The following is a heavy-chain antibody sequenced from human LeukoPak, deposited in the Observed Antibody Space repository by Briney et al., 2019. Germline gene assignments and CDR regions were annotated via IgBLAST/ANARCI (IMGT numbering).Heavy chain of an antibody. V-gene: IGHV4-39*02. D-gene: IGHD6-19*01. J-gene: IGHJ4*02. CDR1: GGSISSSSYY. CDR3: AGDSSVWLYVDY. CDR2: IYYSGST. Sequence: SETLSLTCTVSGGSISSSSYYWGWIRRPPGKGLEWIGSIYYSGSTYYNPSLKSRVTISVDTSKNQFSLKLSSVTAADTAVYYCAGDSSVWLYVDYWGQGTLVTVSS.